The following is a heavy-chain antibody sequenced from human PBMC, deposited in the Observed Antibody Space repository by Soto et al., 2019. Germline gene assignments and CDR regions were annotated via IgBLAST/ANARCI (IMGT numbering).Heavy chain of an antibody. CDR3: ARDPPYSSSAGDAFDI. Sequence: EVQLVESGGGLVKPGGSLRLSCAASGFTFSSYSMNWVRQAPGKGLEWASSISSSSSYIYYADSVKGRFTISRDNAKNSLYLQMNSLRAEDTAVYYCARDPPYSSSAGDAFDIWGQGTMVTVSS. J-gene: IGHJ3*02. D-gene: IGHD6-6*01. CDR2: ISSSSSYI. V-gene: IGHV3-21*01. CDR1: GFTFSSYS.